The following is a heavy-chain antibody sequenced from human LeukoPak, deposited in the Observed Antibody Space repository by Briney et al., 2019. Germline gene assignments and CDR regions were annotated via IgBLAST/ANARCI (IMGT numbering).Heavy chain of an antibody. CDR2: ISSTSTMYSYI. CDR3: ARRMYYYDSSGYKTDDAFDI. J-gene: IGHJ3*02. Sequence: GGSLRLSCAASGFTFSPYSMNWVRQAPGKGLEWVSSISSTSTMYSYIYYADSVKGRFTISRDNAKNSLYLQMNSLRAEDTAVYYCARRMYYYDSSGYKTDDAFDIWGQGTMVTVSS. V-gene: IGHV3-21*01. CDR1: GFTFSPYS. D-gene: IGHD3-22*01.